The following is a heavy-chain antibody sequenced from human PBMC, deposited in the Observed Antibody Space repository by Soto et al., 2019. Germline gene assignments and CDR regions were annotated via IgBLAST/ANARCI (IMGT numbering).Heavy chain of an antibody. Sequence: ASVKVSCKASGYTFTSYDINWVRQATGQGLEWMGWMNPNSGNTGYAQKFQGRVTMTMNTSISTAYMELSSLRSEDTAVYYCARGPPKEDIVLEINWFDPWGQGTLVTVSS. J-gene: IGHJ5*02. V-gene: IGHV1-8*01. CDR1: GYTFTSYD. CDR3: ARGPPKEDIVLEINWFDP. CDR2: MNPNSGNT. D-gene: IGHD2-8*01.